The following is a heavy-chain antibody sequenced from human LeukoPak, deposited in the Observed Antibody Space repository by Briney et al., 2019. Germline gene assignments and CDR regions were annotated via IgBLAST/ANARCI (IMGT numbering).Heavy chain of an antibody. CDR1: GYTFTIYY. CDR3: ARDHYDILTGKRGGYYYYGMDV. J-gene: IGHJ6*02. Sequence: GASVKVSFKASGYTFTIYYMHWVRQAPGQGLEWMGVINPSGGSTSYAQKFQGRVTMTRDTSTSTVYMELSSLRSEDTAVYYCARDHYDILTGKRGGYYYYGMDVWGQGTTVTVSS. CDR2: INPSGGST. D-gene: IGHD3-9*01. V-gene: IGHV1-46*01.